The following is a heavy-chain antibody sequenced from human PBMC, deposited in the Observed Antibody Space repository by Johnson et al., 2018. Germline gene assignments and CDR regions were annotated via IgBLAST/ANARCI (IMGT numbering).Heavy chain of an antibody. CDR1: GGSISSSY. V-gene: IGHV4-59*01. D-gene: IGHD3-22*01. CDR2: ISDSGST. J-gene: IGHJ5*02. Sequence: QVQLQESGPGLVKPSETLSLTCSVSGGSISSSYWSWIRQPPGRGLEWIGYISDSGSTNYNPSLKSRVTISVDTSKNQFSLKLSSVTAADTAVYYFAQDMGNRVTTPFFDPGGQGTLVTVSS. CDR3: AQDMGNRVTTPFFDP.